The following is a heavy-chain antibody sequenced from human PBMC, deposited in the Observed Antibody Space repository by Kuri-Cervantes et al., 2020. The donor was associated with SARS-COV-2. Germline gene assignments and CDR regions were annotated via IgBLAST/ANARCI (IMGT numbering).Heavy chain of an antibody. V-gene: IGHV4-34*01. CDR1: GESFSGYY. CDR3: ARQSYYDFWSAFLEDINWLDP. CDR2: VNHRGST. J-gene: IGHJ5*02. Sequence: GSLRLSCAFYGESFSGYYWNWIRQSPRKGLQWIGEVNHRGSTNYNPSLKSRVTISVDTSSKQFSLNLSSVTAADTAVYYCARQSYYDFWSAFLEDINWLDPWGQGTLVTVSS. D-gene: IGHD3-3*01.